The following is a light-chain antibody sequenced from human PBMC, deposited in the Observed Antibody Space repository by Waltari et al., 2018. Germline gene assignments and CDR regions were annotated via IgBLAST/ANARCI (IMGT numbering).Light chain of an antibody. CDR1: QGIRSW. CDR2: AAS. Sequence: DIQMTQSPSSVSASVGDRVTITCRASQGIRSWVAWYQLKPGKAPKLLIYAASTVQSVVPSRFSGGGSGTHFTLTIAGLQPDDFATYYCQQTNSFPLTFGGGTKVEI. J-gene: IGKJ4*01. V-gene: IGKV1-12*01. CDR3: QQTNSFPLT.